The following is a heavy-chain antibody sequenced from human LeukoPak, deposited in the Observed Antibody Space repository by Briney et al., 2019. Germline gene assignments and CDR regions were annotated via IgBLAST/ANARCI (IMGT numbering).Heavy chain of an antibody. J-gene: IGHJ3*02. D-gene: IGHD3-22*01. Sequence: PGRSLRLSCAASGFTFSSYSMSWVRQAPGKGLEWVSAISGSGGSTYYADSVKGRFTISRDNSKNTLYLQMNSLRAEDTAVYYCRKDTVGYYDSSGYQTNDAFDIWGQGTMVTVSS. CDR3: RKDTVGYYDSSGYQTNDAFDI. CDR2: ISGSGGST. V-gene: IGHV3-23*01. CDR1: GFTFSSYS.